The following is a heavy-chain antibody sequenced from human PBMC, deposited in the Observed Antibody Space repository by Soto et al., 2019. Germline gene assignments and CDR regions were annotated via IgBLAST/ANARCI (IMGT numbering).Heavy chain of an antibody. D-gene: IGHD4-17*01. CDR2: MSYDGTYK. Sequence: GGSLRLSCAASGLSFSSYGMHWVRQAPGKRLEWVAAMSYDGTYKYYADSVKGRFTVSRDNSKNTLYLQMNSLRTEDTAVYYSAKDRGYGDYAVDAWGQGTLVTVSS. V-gene: IGHV3-30*18. CDR1: GLSFSSYG. CDR3: AKDRGYGDYAVDA. J-gene: IGHJ5*02.